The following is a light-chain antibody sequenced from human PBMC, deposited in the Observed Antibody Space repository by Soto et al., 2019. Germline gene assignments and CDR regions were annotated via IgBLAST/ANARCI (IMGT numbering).Light chain of an antibody. Sequence: DIQMTQSPSTLSASVGDRVTITCRASQSISSWLAWYQQKPGKAPKLLIYKASSLQSGVSSRFSGSGSGTHFTLTIGNLQPEDAATYYCLHDHTYPWTFGQGTKVEVK. V-gene: IGKV1-5*03. J-gene: IGKJ1*01. CDR1: QSISSW. CDR2: KAS. CDR3: LHDHTYPWT.